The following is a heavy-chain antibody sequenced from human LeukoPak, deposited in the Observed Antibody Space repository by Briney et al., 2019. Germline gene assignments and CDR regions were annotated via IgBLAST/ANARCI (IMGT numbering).Heavy chain of an antibody. Sequence: KPSETLSLTCTVSGGSISSSSYYWGWIRQPPGKGLEWIGSIYYSGSTYYNPSLKSRVTISVDTSKNQFSLKLSSVTAADTAVYYCARHCRVATYPGGCSTFDYWGQGTLVTVSS. D-gene: IGHD5-12*01. V-gene: IGHV4-39*01. CDR1: GGSISSSSYY. J-gene: IGHJ4*02. CDR3: ARHCRVATYPGGCSTFDY. CDR2: IYYSGST.